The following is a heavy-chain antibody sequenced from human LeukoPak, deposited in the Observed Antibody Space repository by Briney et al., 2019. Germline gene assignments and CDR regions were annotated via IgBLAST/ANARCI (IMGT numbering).Heavy chain of an antibody. Sequence: GGSLRLSCVASGVAFSRYHMNWIRQAPGKGLEWISYISSSGGTISYADSVKGRFIISRDNAKNSLYLQMNSLRAEDTAVYYCAREPSGWFLDYWGQGTLVTVSS. V-gene: IGHV3-48*04. CDR2: ISSSGGTI. CDR1: GVAFSRYH. CDR3: AREPSGWFLDY. D-gene: IGHD6-19*01. J-gene: IGHJ4*02.